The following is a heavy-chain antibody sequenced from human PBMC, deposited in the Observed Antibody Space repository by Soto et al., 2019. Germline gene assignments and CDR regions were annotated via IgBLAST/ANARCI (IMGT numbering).Heavy chain of an antibody. V-gene: IGHV3-21*01. CDR2: ITSNSDHI. CDR3: ATPYYYNH. Sequence: RLSCAASGFMFSAYTMSWVRQAPGKGLEWLSSITSNSDHIDYADSVRGRFTVSRDNARKSLHLQMDSLGAEDTGVYYCATPYYYNHWGPGTLVTVSS. J-gene: IGHJ4*02. CDR1: GFMFSAYT.